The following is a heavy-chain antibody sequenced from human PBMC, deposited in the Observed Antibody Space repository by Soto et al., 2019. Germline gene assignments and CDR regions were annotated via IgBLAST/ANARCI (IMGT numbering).Heavy chain of an antibody. Sequence: SVKVSCKASGGTFSSYAISWVRQAPGQGLEWMGGIIPNSGTTSYAQKFQGRVTITADESTSTAYMELSSLRSEDTAVYYCARRGKGYCSGGSCPAVDYYYYGMDVWGQGTTVTVSS. CDR1: GGTFSSYA. D-gene: IGHD2-15*01. CDR3: ARRGKGYCSGGSCPAVDYYYYGMDV. V-gene: IGHV1-69*13. J-gene: IGHJ6*02. CDR2: IIPNSGTT.